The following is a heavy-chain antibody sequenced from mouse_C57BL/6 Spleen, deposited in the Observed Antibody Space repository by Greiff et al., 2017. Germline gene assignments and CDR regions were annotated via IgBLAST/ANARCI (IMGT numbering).Heavy chain of an antibody. J-gene: IGHJ4*01. V-gene: IGHV1-55*01. CDR3: ARGYGHYYARDY. D-gene: IGHD2-14*01. CDR2: IYPGSGST. CDR1: GYTFTSYW. Sequence: QVQLQQPGAELVKPGASVKMSCKASGYTFTSYWITWVKQRPGQGLEWIGDIYPGSGSTNYNEKFTSKATLTVDTSSSTAYMQLSSLTSEDSAVYYCARGYGHYYARDYWGQGTSVTVSS.